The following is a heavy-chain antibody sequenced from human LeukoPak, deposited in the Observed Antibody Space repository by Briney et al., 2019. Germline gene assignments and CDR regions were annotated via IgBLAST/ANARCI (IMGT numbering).Heavy chain of an antibody. D-gene: IGHD6-13*01. Sequence: RASVKVSCKASGYTFTSYGISWVRQAPGQGLEWMGWISAYNGNTNHAQKLQGRVIMTTDTSTSTAYMELRSLRSDDTAVYYCARELVALIAAAGTGVSYNWFDPWGQGTLVTVSS. V-gene: IGHV1-18*01. CDR1: GYTFTSYG. J-gene: IGHJ5*02. CDR3: ARELVALIAAAGTGVSYNWFDP. CDR2: ISAYNGNT.